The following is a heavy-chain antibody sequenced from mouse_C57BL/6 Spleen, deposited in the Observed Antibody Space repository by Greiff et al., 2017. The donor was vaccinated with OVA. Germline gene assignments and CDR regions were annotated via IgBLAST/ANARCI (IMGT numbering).Heavy chain of an antibody. CDR2: IYPGSGST. V-gene: IGHV1-55*01. J-gene: IGHJ2*01. D-gene: IGHD1-1*01. Sequence: VKLQQPGAELVKPGASVKMSCKASGYTFTSYWITWVKQRPGQGLEWIGDIYPGSGSTNYNEKFKSKATLTVDTSSSTAYMQLSSLTSEDSAVYYCARSTTVVASYYFDYWGQGTTLTVSS. CDR3: ARSTTVVASYYFDY. CDR1: GYTFTSYW.